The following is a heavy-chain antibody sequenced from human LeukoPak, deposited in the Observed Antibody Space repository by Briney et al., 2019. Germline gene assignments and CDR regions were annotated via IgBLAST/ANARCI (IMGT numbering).Heavy chain of an antibody. CDR2: ISAYNGNT. D-gene: IGHD4-17*01. CDR1: GYTFTSYG. J-gene: IGHJ3*02. CDR3: ARPLLYGDAPDDAFDI. V-gene: IGHV1-18*01. Sequence: ASVKVSCKASGYTFTSYGISWVRQAPGQGLEWMGWISAYNGNTNYAQKLQGRVTMTTDTSTSTAYMELRSLRSDDTAVYYCARPLLYGDAPDDAFDIWGQGTMVTVSS.